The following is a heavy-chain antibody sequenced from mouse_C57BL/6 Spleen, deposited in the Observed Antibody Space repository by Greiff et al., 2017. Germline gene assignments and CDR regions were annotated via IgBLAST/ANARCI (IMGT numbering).Heavy chain of an antibody. CDR2: ISPSSGYT. D-gene: IGHD1-1*02. V-gene: IGHV1-7*01. Sequence: QVQLQPSGAELAKPGASVKLSCKASGYTFTSYWMNWVKQRPGQGLEWIGYISPSSGYTKYNQKFKDKATLTADNSSSTAYMQLSSLTYEDSAVYYCARDHGGSYDYYAMDFGGQGTSVTVSS. J-gene: IGHJ4*01. CDR3: ARDHGGSYDYYAMDF. CDR1: GYTFTSYW.